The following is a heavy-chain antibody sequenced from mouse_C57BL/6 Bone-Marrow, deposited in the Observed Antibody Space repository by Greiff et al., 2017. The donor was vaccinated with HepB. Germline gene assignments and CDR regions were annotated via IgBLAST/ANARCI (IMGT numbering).Heavy chain of an antibody. J-gene: IGHJ3*01. CDR2: INPNNGGT. Sequence: VQLQQSGPELVKPGASVKISCKASGYTFTDYYMNWVKQSHGKSLEWIGDINPNNGGTSYNQKFKGKATLTVDKSSSTAYMELRSLTSEDSAVYYCARSDDFPFAYWGQGTLVTVSA. CDR3: ARSDDFPFAY. V-gene: IGHV1-26*01. CDR1: GYTFTDYY. D-gene: IGHD2-4*01.